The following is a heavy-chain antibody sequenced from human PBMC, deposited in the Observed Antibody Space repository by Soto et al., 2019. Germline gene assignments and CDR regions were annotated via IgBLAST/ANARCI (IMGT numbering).Heavy chain of an antibody. CDR2: ISYDGTNK. V-gene: IGHV3-30-3*01. CDR3: ARDPKTSGGQHWAFNYFDS. CDR1: GFSFSISP. J-gene: IGHJ4*02. D-gene: IGHD7-27*01. Sequence: GGSLRLSCAASGFSFSISPMHWVRQAPGKGPEWVALISYDGTNKFYAGSVKGRFTISRDNSKSTLYLQVDSLRPEDAAVYYCARDPKTSGGQHWAFNYFDSWGQGTLVTVSS.